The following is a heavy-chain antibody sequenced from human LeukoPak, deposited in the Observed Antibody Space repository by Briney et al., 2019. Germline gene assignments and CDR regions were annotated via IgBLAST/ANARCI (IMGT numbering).Heavy chain of an antibody. CDR3: ARSRAQLWYFDY. V-gene: IGHV1-18*04. J-gene: IGHJ4*02. CDR1: GYTFTGYY. D-gene: IGHD5-18*01. Sequence: ASVKVSCKASGYTFTGYYMHWVRQAPGQGLEWMGWISAYNGNTNYAQKLQGRVTMTTDTSTSTAYMELRSLRSDDTAVYYCARSRAQLWYFDYWGQGTLVTVSS. CDR2: ISAYNGNT.